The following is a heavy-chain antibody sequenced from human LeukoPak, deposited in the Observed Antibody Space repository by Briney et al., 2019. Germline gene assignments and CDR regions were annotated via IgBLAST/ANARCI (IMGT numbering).Heavy chain of an antibody. CDR1: GGSFSGYY. D-gene: IGHD6-19*01. J-gene: IGHJ5*02. V-gene: IGHV4-34*01. Sequence: SETLSLTCAVYGGSFSGYYWSWIRQPPGKGLEWIGEINHSGSTNYNPSLKSRVTVSVDTSKNPFSLKLSSVTAADTAVYYCARLVARYSSGRNWFDPWGQGTLVTVSS. CDR2: INHSGST. CDR3: ARLVARYSSGRNWFDP.